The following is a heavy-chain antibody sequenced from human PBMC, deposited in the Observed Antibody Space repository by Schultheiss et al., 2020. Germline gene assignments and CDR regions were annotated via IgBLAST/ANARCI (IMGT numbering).Heavy chain of an antibody. D-gene: IGHD3-3*01. J-gene: IGHJ6*02. CDR1: GFTFSSYA. Sequence: GESLKISCAASGFTFSSYAMHWVRQAPGKRLEWVAVISYDGSNKYYADSVKGRFTISRDNSKNTLYLQMNSLRAEDTAVYYCARGLHYDFWSGYYYYGMDVWGQGTTVTVSS. CDR2: ISYDGSNK. CDR3: ARGLHYDFWSGYYYYGMDV. V-gene: IGHV3-30*04.